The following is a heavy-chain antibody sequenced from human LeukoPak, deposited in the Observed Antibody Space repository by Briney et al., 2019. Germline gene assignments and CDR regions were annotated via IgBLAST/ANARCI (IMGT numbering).Heavy chain of an antibody. D-gene: IGHD3-3*01. J-gene: IGHJ6*02. CDR1: GGSVSSGSYY. CDR2: IYYSGST. Sequence: SETLSLTCTVSGGSVSSGSYYWSWIRQPPGKGLEWIGYIYYSGSTNYNPSLKSRVTISVDTPKNQFSLKLSSVTAADTAVYYCARESAPLEWLPYYYYGMDVWGQGTTVTVSS. CDR3: ARESAPLEWLPYYYYGMDV. V-gene: IGHV4-61*01.